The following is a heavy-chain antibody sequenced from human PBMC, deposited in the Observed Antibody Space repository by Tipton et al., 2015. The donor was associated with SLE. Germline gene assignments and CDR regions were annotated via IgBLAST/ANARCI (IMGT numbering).Heavy chain of an antibody. CDR3: ARRYSSTWSIDY. Sequence: VQLVQSGAEVKKPGESLKISCKASGYSFSSYWIGWVRQMPGKGLEWMGIIHPGNSDTTYRPSFQGQVTISADKSISTAYLQWSSLKASDTAIYYCARRYSSTWSIDYWGQGTLVTVSS. D-gene: IGHD6-6*01. CDR1: GYSFSSYW. CDR2: IHPGNSDT. V-gene: IGHV5-51*03. J-gene: IGHJ4*02.